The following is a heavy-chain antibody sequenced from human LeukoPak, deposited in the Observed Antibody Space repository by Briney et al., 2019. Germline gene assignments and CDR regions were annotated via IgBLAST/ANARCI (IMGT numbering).Heavy chain of an antibody. CDR2: IGTSTTRT. CDR3: AREGGRGSYLDY. CDR1: GFTFSRYI. V-gene: IGHV3-48*01. D-gene: IGHD3-16*01. Sequence: GSLRRPCAASGFTFSRYIMKWVRPATEKGLEWVSYIGTSTTRTFYADSVKGRFTISRDNAKNSLYLQVNSLRGEDTAMYYCAREGGRGSYLDYWGQGSLVTGSA. J-gene: IGHJ4*02.